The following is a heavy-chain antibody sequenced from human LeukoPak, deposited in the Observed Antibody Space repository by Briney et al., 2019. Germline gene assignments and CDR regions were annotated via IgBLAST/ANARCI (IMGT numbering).Heavy chain of an antibody. CDR3: ARQGYYDSVNWFDP. CDR2: IYPGGSNG. CDR1: GFDFTAYG. V-gene: IGHV5-51*01. D-gene: IGHD3-22*01. Sequence: GESLRISCKCSGFDFTAYGIAWVRQMPGKGLEWMGNIYPGGSNGRYSPSFQGQVTISADKSISTAYLQWSSLKASDTAMYYCARQGYYDSVNWFDPWGQGTLVTVPS. J-gene: IGHJ5*02.